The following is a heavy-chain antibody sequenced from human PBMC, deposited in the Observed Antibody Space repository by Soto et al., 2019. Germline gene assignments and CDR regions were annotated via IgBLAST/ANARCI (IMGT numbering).Heavy chain of an antibody. J-gene: IGHJ3*02. D-gene: IGHD2-15*01. CDR2: INHSGST. CDR1: GGSFSGYY. Sequence: QVQLQQWGAGLLKPSETLSLTCAVYGGSFSGYYRSWIRQPPGKGLEWIGEINHSGSTNYNPSLKSRVTISVDTSKNQFSLKLSSVTAADTAVYYCARKDIPSFRRRAFDIWGQGTMVTVSS. V-gene: IGHV4-34*01. CDR3: ARKDIPSFRRRAFDI.